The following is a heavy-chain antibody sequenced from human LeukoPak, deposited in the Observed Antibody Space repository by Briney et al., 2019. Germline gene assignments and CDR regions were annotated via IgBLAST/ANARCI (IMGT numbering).Heavy chain of an antibody. CDR1: GFTFSSYA. D-gene: IGHD6-19*01. J-gene: IGHJ4*02. Sequence: GGSLRLSCAASGFTFSSYAMSWVRQAPGKGLEWVSAISGSGGSTYYADSVKGRFTISRDNSKNTLYLQMNSLRAEDTAVYYCATQSGRLAVAGTVDYWGQGTLVTVSS. V-gene: IGHV3-23*01. CDR3: ATQSGRLAVAGTVDY. CDR2: ISGSGGST.